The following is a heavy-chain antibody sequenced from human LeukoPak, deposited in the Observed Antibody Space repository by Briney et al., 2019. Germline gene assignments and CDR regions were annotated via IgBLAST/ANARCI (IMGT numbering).Heavy chain of an antibody. D-gene: IGHD1-26*01. V-gene: IGHV1-18*01. Sequence: ASVKVSCKASGYTFTSYGISWVRQAPGQGLEWMGWISAYNGNTNYAQKLQGRVTMTTDTSTSAAYMELRSLRSDDTAVYYCAREGGPWELGNAFDIWGQGTMVTVSS. CDR1: GYTFTSYG. J-gene: IGHJ3*02. CDR2: ISAYNGNT. CDR3: AREGGPWELGNAFDI.